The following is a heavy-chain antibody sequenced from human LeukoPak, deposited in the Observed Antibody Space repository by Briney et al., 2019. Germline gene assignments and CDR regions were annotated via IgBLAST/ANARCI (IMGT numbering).Heavy chain of an antibody. D-gene: IGHD5-18*01. CDR3: ATGSYGYFVLNY. CDR1: GYTLTELS. V-gene: IGHV1-24*01. Sequence: ASVKVSCKVSGYTLTELSMHWVRQAPGEGLEWMGGFDPEDGETIYAQKFQGGVTMTEDTSTDTAYMELSSLRSEDTAVYYCATGSYGYFVLNYWGQGTLVTVSS. CDR2: FDPEDGET. J-gene: IGHJ4*02.